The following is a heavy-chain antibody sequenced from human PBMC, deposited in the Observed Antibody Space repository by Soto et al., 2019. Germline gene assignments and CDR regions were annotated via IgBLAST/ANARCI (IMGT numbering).Heavy chain of an antibody. D-gene: IGHD5-12*01. CDR3: ARIERYSTYEYFDF. CDR1: GFSLSTSGVG. Sequence: GSGPTLVNPTQTLTLTCTFSGFSLSTSGVGVGWIRQPPGKALEWLALIYWDDDKRYSPSLKSRLTITKDTSKNQVVLTMTNMDPVDTGTYFCARIERYSTYEYFDFWGQGTLVTVSS. V-gene: IGHV2-5*02. CDR2: IYWDDDK. J-gene: IGHJ4*02.